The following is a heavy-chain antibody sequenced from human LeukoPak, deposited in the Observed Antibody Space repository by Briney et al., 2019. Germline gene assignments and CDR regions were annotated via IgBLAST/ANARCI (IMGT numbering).Heavy chain of an antibody. Sequence: PGGSLRLSCAASGFTFDDYAMHWVRQAPGKGLEWVSGLGSGGDTYYPDSVRGRFTISKETAKNSLYLQMAGLRDEDTAVYYCVRGRRSYGFDHWGQGTLVTVSS. CDR1: GFTFDDYA. V-gene: IGHV3-13*01. D-gene: IGHD3-16*01. CDR2: LGSGGDT. J-gene: IGHJ4*02. CDR3: VRGRRSYGFDH.